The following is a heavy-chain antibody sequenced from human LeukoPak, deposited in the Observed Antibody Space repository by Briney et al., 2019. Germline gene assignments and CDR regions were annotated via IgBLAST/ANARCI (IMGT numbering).Heavy chain of an antibody. CDR3: AKRGVVIRVILVGFHKEAYYFDS. V-gene: IGHV3-23*01. J-gene: IGHJ4*02. D-gene: IGHD3-22*01. Sequence: QPGGSLRLSCAVSGFTLSNYGISWVRQAPGKGLEWVAGISGSGGSTNYADSVKGRFTISRDNPKNTLYLQMNSLRAEDTAVYFCAKRGVVIRVILVGFHKEAYYFDSWGQGALVIVSS. CDR1: GFTLSNYG. CDR2: ISGSGGST.